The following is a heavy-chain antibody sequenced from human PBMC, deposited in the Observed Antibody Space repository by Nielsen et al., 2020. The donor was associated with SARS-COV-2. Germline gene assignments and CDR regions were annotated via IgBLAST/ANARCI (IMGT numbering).Heavy chain of an antibody. J-gene: IGHJ3*02. CDR3: ARDTLFWSGYQDAFDI. D-gene: IGHD3-3*01. Sequence: ASVKVSCKASGYTFTSYGISWVRQAPGQGLEWMGWISAYNGNTNYAQKLQGRVTMTTDTSTSTAYMELRSLRSDDTAVNYCARDTLFWSGYQDAFDIWGQGTMVTVSS. V-gene: IGHV1-18*04. CDR1: GYTFTSYG. CDR2: ISAYNGNT.